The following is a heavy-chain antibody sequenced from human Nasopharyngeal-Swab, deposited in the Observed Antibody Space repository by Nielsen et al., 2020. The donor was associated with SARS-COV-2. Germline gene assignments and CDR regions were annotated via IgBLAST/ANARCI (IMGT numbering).Heavy chain of an antibody. CDR3: AKDPGRWGCGELVDY. Sequence: GGSLRLSCAASGFTFSSYAMSWVRQAPGKGLEWVPAISGSGGSTYYADSVKGRFTISRDNSKNTLYLQMNSLRAEDTAVYYCAKDPGRWGCGELVDYWGQGTLVTVSS. V-gene: IGHV3-23*01. CDR1: GFTFSSYA. J-gene: IGHJ4*02. D-gene: IGHD3-10*01. CDR2: ISGSGGST.